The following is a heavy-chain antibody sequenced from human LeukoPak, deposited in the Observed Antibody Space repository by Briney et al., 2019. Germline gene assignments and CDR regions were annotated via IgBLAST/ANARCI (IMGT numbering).Heavy chain of an antibody. V-gene: IGHV4-4*07. CDR1: GGSMTGYY. J-gene: IGHJ4*02. D-gene: IGHD6-13*01. Sequence: KPSETLSLTCTVSGGSMTGYYWSWIRQPAGKGLDWIGRIYTSGDTNYNPSLKSRVTMSVDTSKNQFSLKLTSVTAADTAVYYCARSISWYSYLDYWGQGTLVTVSS. CDR3: ARSISWYSYLDY. CDR2: IYTSGDT.